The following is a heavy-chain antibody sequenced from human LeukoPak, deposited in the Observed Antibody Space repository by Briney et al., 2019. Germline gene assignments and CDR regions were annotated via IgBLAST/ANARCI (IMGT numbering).Heavy chain of an antibody. CDR2: INHSGST. CDR3: ARGSGWYSGAGNWFDP. Sequence: SETLSLTCAVSGGSFSGYYWSWIRQPPGKGLEWIGEINHSGSTNYNPSLKSRGTISVDTSKNQFSLKLSSVTAADTAVYYCARGSGWYSGAGNWFDPWGQGTLVTVSS. CDR1: GGSFSGYY. D-gene: IGHD6-19*01. J-gene: IGHJ5*02. V-gene: IGHV4-34*01.